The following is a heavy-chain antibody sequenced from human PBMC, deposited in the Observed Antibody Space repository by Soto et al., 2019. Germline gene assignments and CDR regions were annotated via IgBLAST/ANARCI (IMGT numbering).Heavy chain of an antibody. Sequence: GGSLRLSCAASGFTFSSYAMHWVRQAPGKGLEWVAVISYDGSNKYYADSVKGRFTISRDNSKNTLYLQMNSLRAEDTAVYYCARDSGNRYFDYWGQGTLVTVSS. V-gene: IGHV3-30-3*01. CDR3: ARDSGNRYFDY. CDR1: GFTFSSYA. J-gene: IGHJ4*02. D-gene: IGHD3-10*01. CDR2: ISYDGSNK.